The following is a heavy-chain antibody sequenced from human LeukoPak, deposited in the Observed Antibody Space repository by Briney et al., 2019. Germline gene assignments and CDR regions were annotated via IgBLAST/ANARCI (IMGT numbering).Heavy chain of an antibody. J-gene: IGHJ4*02. V-gene: IGHV5-51*01. CDR1: GYSFTTYW. CDR3: ARQDHGSYDY. CDR2: IYPGDSDT. Sequence: GESLKISCKGSGYSFTTYWVVWVRQMPGKGLEWMGIIYPGDSDTRYSPSFQGQVTISADRSINTAYLQWTCLTASDTAMYYCARQDHGSYDYWGQGTLVTVSS. D-gene: IGHD3-10*01.